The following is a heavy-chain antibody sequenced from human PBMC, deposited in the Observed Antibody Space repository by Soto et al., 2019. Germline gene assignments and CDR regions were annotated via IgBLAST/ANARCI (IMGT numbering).Heavy chain of an antibody. CDR3: ARERTGSTNDY. J-gene: IGHJ4*02. CDR1: GFTFSSYG. Sequence: PGGSLRLSCAASGFTFSSYGMHWVRQAPGKGLEWVAVIWYDGSNKYYADSVKGRFTISRDNSKNTLYLQMNSLRAEDTAVYYCARERTGSTNDYWGQGTLVTVSS. V-gene: IGHV3-33*01. CDR2: IWYDGSNK. D-gene: IGHD1-1*01.